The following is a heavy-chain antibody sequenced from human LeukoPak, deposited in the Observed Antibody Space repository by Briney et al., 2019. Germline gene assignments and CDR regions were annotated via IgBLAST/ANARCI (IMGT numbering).Heavy chain of an antibody. J-gene: IGHJ3*02. Sequence: GESLRLSCAASGFTFSSYNMNWVRQAPGKGLEWVSAISGSGGSTYYADSVKGRFTISRDNSKNTRYLQMNSLRAEDTAVYYCAKGRGVIYDAFDIWGQGTMVTVSS. D-gene: IGHD3-10*01. CDR1: GFTFSSYN. CDR3: AKGRGVIYDAFDI. V-gene: IGHV3-23*01. CDR2: ISGSGGST.